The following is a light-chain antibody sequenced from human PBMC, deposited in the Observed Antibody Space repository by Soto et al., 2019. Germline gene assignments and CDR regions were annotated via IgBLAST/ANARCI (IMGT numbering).Light chain of an antibody. Sequence: DIVMTQSPDSLAVSLGERVTINCKSSQSVLYSSDNKNYLTWYQHKPGQPPKLLIHWASTRESGVPDRFSGSGSGTDFTLTISSLQAEDVAVYYCQQYYTIPRTFGQGTKVEIK. CDR3: QQYYTIPRT. CDR1: QSVLYSSDNKNY. J-gene: IGKJ1*01. CDR2: WAS. V-gene: IGKV4-1*01.